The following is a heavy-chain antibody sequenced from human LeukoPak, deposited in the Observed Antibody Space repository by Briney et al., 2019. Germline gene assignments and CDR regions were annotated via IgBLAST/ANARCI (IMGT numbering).Heavy chain of an antibody. J-gene: IGHJ2*01. D-gene: IGHD6-13*01. CDR3: AGGAGYSRYFEL. CDR1: GDSIRSYY. V-gene: IGHV4-4*07. Sequence: SETLSLTCSVSGDSIRSYYWSWIRQPAGKGLEWIGRIYSVGTTNYNPSLKSRVTMSIDTSKNQFSLRLSSVTAADTAVYYCAGGAGYSRYFELWGRGTLVTVSS. CDR2: IYSVGTT.